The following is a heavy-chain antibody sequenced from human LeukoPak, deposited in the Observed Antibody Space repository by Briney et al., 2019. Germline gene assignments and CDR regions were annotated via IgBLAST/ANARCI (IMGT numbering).Heavy chain of an antibody. V-gene: IGHV4-39*01. D-gene: IGHD2-8*01. CDR2: IYYSGST. CDR1: GGSISIGSYY. Sequence: PSETLSLTCTVSGGSISIGSYYWGWIRQPPGKGLEWIGSIYYSGSTHYNPSLKSRVTISVDTSKNEFSLKLSSVTAADTAVYYCARHKTLMMYPRGGEDKGYDYWGQGTLVTVSS. CDR3: ARHKTLMMYPRGGEDKGYDY. J-gene: IGHJ4*02.